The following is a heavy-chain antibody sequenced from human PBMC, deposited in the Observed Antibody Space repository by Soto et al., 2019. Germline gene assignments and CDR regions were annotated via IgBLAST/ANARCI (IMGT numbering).Heavy chain of an antibody. J-gene: IGHJ5*02. CDR2: IYATGTT. Sequence: PSETRSLTCIVAGASISGFYWSWIRKSAGKGLEWIGRIYATGTTDYNPSLKSRVMMSVDTSKKQFSLKLRSVTAADTAVYYCVRDGTKTLRDWFDPCRQLLSVTVSS. V-gene: IGHV4-4*07. CDR1: GASISGFY. CDR3: VRDGTKTLRDWFDP. D-gene: IGHD1-1*01.